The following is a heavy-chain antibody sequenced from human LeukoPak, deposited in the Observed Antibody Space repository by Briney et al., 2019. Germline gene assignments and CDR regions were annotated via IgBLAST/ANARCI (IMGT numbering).Heavy chain of an antibody. J-gene: IGHJ4*02. CDR1: GFTFSRDW. V-gene: IGHV3-74*03. CDR2: ISDDGSIT. D-gene: IGHD5/OR15-5a*01. CDR3: VRRYYEYNVYDRHFDY. Sequence: AGGSLRLSCAASGFTFSRDWMHWARQAPGKGRVGFPRISDDGSITTYADSVQGRFTISRDNAKSTVFLQMNSLRVEDTAVYFCVRRYYEYNVYDRHFDYWGQGILVTVSS.